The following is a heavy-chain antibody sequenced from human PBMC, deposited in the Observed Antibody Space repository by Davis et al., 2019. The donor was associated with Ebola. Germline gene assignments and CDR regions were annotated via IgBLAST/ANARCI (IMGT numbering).Heavy chain of an antibody. D-gene: IGHD4/OR15-4a*01. CDR1: GFRFGGYA. CDR2: IRSKDYGETT. Sequence: PGGSLRLSCTGSGFRFGGYAMSWLRQAPGRGLEWVRFIRSKDYGETTQYAASLKGRVSISRDDSKSIAYLKLNSLKSEDTAVYYCSRGLSRTDAFDLWCQGTMVTVSS. J-gene: IGHJ3*01. V-gene: IGHV3-49*03. CDR3: SRGLSRTDAFDL.